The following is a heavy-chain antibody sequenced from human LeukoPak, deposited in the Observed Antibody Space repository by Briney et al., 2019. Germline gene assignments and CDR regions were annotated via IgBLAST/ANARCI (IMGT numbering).Heavy chain of an antibody. Sequence: GGSLRLSCAASGFTFSSYAMSWVRQVPGKGLGWVSAISGSVGSTYYADSGMGRFTISRDNSKNTLYLQMNSLRAEDTAVYYCAKDDGESLWFFGNDYWGQGTLVTVSS. CDR3: AKDDGESLWFFGNDY. CDR2: ISGSVGST. CDR1: GFTFSSYA. J-gene: IGHJ4*02. D-gene: IGHD5-18*01. V-gene: IGHV3-23*01.